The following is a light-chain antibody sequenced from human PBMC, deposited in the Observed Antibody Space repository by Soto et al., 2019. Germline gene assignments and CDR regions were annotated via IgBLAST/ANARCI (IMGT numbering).Light chain of an antibody. CDR2: DDS. CDR3: QVWDSSSDHPV. J-gene: IGLJ2*01. V-gene: IGLV3-21*02. Sequence: SYELTQPPSVSVAPGQTARTTCGGNNIGSKSVHWYQQKPGQAPVLVVYDDSDRPSGIPERFSGSNSGNTATLTISRVEAGDEADYYCQVWDSSSDHPVFGGGTKLT. CDR1: NIGSKS.